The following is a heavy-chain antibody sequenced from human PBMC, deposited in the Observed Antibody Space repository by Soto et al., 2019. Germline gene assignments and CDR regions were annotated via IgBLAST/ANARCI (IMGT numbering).Heavy chain of an antibody. Sequence: QVQLVESGGGVVQPGRSLTLSCVASGFSFSDYGMHWVRQAPGKGLEWVAIISYDGSDKSYADSVKGRFTTSRDNSKNTVFLQMNSLRPEDTAVYFCAKDVAAITHVFENWGRGVLVTVSS. D-gene: IGHD5-12*01. CDR2: ISYDGSDK. V-gene: IGHV3-30*18. CDR3: AKDVAAITHVFEN. J-gene: IGHJ4*02. CDR1: GFSFSDYG.